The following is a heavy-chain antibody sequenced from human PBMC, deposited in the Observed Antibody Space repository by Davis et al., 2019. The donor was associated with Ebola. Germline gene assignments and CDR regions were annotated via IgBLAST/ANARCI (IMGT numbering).Heavy chain of an antibody. J-gene: IGHJ6*02. V-gene: IGHV3-33*08. CDR3: ARIAGEGSPDV. Sequence: GESLKISCAASGFTFSSYSMNWVRQAPGKGLEWVAVIWYDGSNKYYADSVKGRFTISRDNSKNTLYLQMNSPRAEDTAVYYCARIAGEGSPDVWGQGTTVTVSS. D-gene: IGHD6-13*01. CDR2: IWYDGSNK. CDR1: GFTFSSYS.